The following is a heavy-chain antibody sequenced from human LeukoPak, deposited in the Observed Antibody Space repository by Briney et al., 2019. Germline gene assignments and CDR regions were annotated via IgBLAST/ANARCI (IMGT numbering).Heavy chain of an antibody. D-gene: IGHD3-10*01. CDR1: GGSISSYY. CDR2: IYYSGST. Sequence: KTSETLSLTCTVSGGSISSYYWSWIRQPPGKGLERIGYIYYSGSTYYNPSLKSRVTISVDTSKNQFSLKLTSVTAADTAVYYCARRFTMVRGTRRDGFDIWGQGTMVTVSS. CDR3: ARRFTMVRGTRRDGFDI. V-gene: IGHV4-59*08. J-gene: IGHJ3*02.